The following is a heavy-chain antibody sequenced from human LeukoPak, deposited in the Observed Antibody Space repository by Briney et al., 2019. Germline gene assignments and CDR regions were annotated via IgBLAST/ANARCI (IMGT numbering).Heavy chain of an antibody. Sequence: PSETLSLTCAVYGGSFSGYYWSWIRQPPGKGLEWIGEINHSGSTNYNPSLRSRVTISVDTSKNQFSLKLSSVTAADTAVYYCAREGAGLWFGEDYFDYWGQGTLVTVSS. V-gene: IGHV4-34*01. CDR1: GGSFSGYY. D-gene: IGHD3-10*01. J-gene: IGHJ4*02. CDR2: INHSGST. CDR3: AREGAGLWFGEDYFDY.